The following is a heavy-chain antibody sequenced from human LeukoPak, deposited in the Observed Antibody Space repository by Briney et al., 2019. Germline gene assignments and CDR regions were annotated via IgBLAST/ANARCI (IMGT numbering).Heavy chain of an antibody. CDR1: GYTFTGYY. J-gene: IGHJ3*02. CDR2: INPNSGGT. V-gene: IGHV1-2*02. D-gene: IGHD3-16*02. Sequence: EASVKVSCKASGYTFTGYYMHWVRQAPGQGLEWMGWINPNSGGTNYAQKFQGRVTMTRDTSISTAYMELSRLRSDDTAVYYCARGLILITFGGVIVTTSDAFDIWGQGTMVTVSS. CDR3: ARGLILITFGGVIVTTSDAFDI.